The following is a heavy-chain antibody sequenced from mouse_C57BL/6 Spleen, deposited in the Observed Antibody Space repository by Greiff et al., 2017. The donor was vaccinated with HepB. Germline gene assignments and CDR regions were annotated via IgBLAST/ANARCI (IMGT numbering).Heavy chain of an antibody. D-gene: IGHD1-1*01. Sequence: EVKVEESGGGLVKPGGSLKLSCAASGFTFSSYAMSWVRQTPEKRLEWVATISDGGSYTYYPDNVKGRFTISRDNAKNNLYLQMSHLKSEDTAMYYCARVRADYYGSSQYYFDYWGQGTTLTVSS. V-gene: IGHV5-4*03. J-gene: IGHJ2*01. CDR1: GFTFSSYA. CDR2: ISDGGSYT. CDR3: ARVRADYYGSSQYYFDY.